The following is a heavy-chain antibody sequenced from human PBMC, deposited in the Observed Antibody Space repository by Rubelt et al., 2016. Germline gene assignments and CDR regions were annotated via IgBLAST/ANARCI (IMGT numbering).Heavy chain of an antibody. CDR2: IYPGDSDT. V-gene: IGHV5-51*01. CDR1: GYSFTSYW. J-gene: IGHJ4*02. D-gene: IGHD4-23*01. CDR3: ARRGDDYGGNGPLDY. Sequence: EVQLVQSGAEVKKPGESLKISCKGSGYSFTSYWIGWVRQMPGKGLEWMGIIYPGDSDTGYSPSFLGQVTISADTSVSTAYLQWSSLKASDTAMYCCARRGDDYGGNGPLDYWGQGTLVTVSS.